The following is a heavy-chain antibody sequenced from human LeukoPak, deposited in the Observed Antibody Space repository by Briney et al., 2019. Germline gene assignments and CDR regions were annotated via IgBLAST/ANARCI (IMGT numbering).Heavy chain of an antibody. Sequence: SETLSLTCSVSDGSINSYYWSWIRQPPGKGLEWIGYIYYSGSTNYNPSLKSRVTISVDTSKNQFSLKLSSVTAADTAVYYCARAPTESSSWSLYYYYYGMDVWGQGTTVTVSS. V-gene: IGHV4-59*01. CDR3: ARAPTESSSWSLYYYYYGMDV. D-gene: IGHD6-13*01. J-gene: IGHJ6*02. CDR1: DGSINSYY. CDR2: IYYSGST.